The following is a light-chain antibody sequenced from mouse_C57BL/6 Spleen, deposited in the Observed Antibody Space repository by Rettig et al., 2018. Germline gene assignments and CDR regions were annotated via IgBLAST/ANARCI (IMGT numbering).Light chain of an antibody. Sequence: DIVITQDELSTPVTSGESVSISCRSSKSLLYKDGKTYLNWFLQRPGQSPQLLIYLMSTRASGVSDRFSGSGSGTDFTLEISRVKAEDVGVYYCQQLVEYPYTFGGGTKLEIK. J-gene: IGKJ2*01. CDR3: QQLVEYPYT. V-gene: IGKV2-112*01. CDR1: KSLLYKDGKTY. CDR2: LMS.